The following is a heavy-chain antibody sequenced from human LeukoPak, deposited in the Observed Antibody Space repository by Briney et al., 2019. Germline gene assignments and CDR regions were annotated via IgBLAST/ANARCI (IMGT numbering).Heavy chain of an antibody. J-gene: IGHJ4*02. CDR2: IYHSGST. CDR3: ARGGSGSIPYFDY. D-gene: IGHD6-19*01. V-gene: IGHV4-30-2*01. CDR1: GGSISSGGSS. Sequence: PSETLSLTCAVSGGSISSGGSSWSWIRQPPGKGLEWIGYIYHSGSTYYNPSLKSRVTISVDRSKNQFSLKLSSVTAADTAVYYCARGGSGSIPYFDYWGQGTLVTVSS.